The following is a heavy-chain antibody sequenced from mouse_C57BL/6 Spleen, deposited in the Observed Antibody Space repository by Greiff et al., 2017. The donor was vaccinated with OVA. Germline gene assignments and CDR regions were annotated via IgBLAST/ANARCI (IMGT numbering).Heavy chain of an antibody. Sequence: VQLKESGAELVRPGASVKLSCTASGFNIKDDYMHWVKQRPEQGLEWIGGIDPENGDTEYASKFQGKATITADTSSNTAYLQLSSLTSEDTAVYYCTRVYYGSSGAYWGQGTLVTVSA. J-gene: IGHJ3*01. D-gene: IGHD1-1*01. CDR1: GFNIKDDY. CDR2: IDPENGDT. CDR3: TRVYYGSSGAY. V-gene: IGHV14-4*01.